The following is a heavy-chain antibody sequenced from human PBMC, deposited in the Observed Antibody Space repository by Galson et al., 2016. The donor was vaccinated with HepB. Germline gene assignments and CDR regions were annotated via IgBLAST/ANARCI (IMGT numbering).Heavy chain of an antibody. CDR3: ARDPGARNGMNF. Sequence: SLRLSCAASGFTVSSDYMNWVRQAPGKGLEWVSVIYSGGSTYYADSVRGRFTSSRDNSKNTVYLQMNSLRSEDTAAYYCARDPGARNGMNFWGQGTTVTVSS. J-gene: IGHJ6*02. V-gene: IGHV3-53*01. CDR1: GFTVSSDY. CDR2: IYSGGST. D-gene: IGHD3-10*01.